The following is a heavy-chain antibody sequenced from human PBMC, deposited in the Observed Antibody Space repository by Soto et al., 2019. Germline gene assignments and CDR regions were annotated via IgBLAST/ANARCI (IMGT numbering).Heavy chain of an antibody. D-gene: IGHD3-9*01. Sequence: SETLSLTCTVSGGSISSYYWSWIRQPPGKGLEWIGYIYYSGSTNYNPSLKSRVTISVDTSKNQFSLKLSSVTAADTAVYYCARRYYDILPGYYSPFDYWGQGTLVTVSS. CDR1: GGSISSYY. CDR3: ARRYYDILPGYYSPFDY. J-gene: IGHJ4*02. CDR2: IYYSGST. V-gene: IGHV4-59*08.